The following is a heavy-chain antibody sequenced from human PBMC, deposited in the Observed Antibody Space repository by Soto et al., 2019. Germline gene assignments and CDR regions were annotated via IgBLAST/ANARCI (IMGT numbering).Heavy chain of an antibody. CDR3: VRIVFSAAGYLSYYYAGMDI. CDR2: IYPDESDT. J-gene: IGHJ6*02. D-gene: IGHD6-13*01. V-gene: IGHV5-51*01. CDR1: GYSFTKYW. Sequence: PGESLKISCKGSGYSFTKYWIGWVRQMPGKGLEWMAIIYPDESDTRYSPSFQGQVTISADKSISTAYLQWSSLKASDTAMYYCVRIVFSAAGYLSYYYAGMDIWGHATTVTVS.